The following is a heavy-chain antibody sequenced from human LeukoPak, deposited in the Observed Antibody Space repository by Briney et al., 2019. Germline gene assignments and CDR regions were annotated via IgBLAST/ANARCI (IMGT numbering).Heavy chain of an antibody. V-gene: IGHV1-46*01. J-gene: IGHJ6*03. CDR2: INPSSDKT. D-gene: IGHD3-3*01. CDR3: ARAVSRYDFWSGYYKAANYYYMDV. Sequence: ASVKVSCKASGYTFTSYGISWVRQAPGQGLEWMGIINPSSDKTNYAQKFQGRVTMTRDISTSTAYMELSSLRSEDTAVYYCARAVSRYDFWSGYYKAANYYYMDVWGKGTTVTVSS. CDR1: GYTFTSYG.